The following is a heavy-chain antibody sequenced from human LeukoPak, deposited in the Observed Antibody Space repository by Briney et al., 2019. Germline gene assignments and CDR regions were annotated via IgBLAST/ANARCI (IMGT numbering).Heavy chain of an antibody. CDR2: MTYDAYNE. J-gene: IGHJ4*02. V-gene: IGHV3-30*02. D-gene: IGHD1-20*01. CDR1: GFMFSAHG. CDR3: ARDPYNWNVFDY. Sequence: PGGSLRLSCAASGFMFSAHGMHWVRQAPGKGLEWVAFMTYDAYNEYCVDSVKGRFTISRDNSNNTLYLQMNSLRTEDTAVYYCARDPYNWNVFDYWGPGTLVTVSS.